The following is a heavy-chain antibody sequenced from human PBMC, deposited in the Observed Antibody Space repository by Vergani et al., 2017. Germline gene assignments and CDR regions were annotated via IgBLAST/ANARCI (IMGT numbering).Heavy chain of an antibody. CDR1: GFTFSSYG. CDR2: IRYDGSNK. CDR3: AKPGVSTTGTTRYYYYGMDV. Sequence: VQVVESGGGLVQPGGSLRLSCAASGFTFSSYGMHWVRQAPGKGLEWVAFIRYDGSNKYYADSVKGRFTISRDNSKNTLYLQMNSLRAEDTAVYYCAKPGVSTTGTTRYYYYGMDVWGQGTTVTVSS. D-gene: IGHD1-1*01. J-gene: IGHJ6*02. V-gene: IGHV3-30*02.